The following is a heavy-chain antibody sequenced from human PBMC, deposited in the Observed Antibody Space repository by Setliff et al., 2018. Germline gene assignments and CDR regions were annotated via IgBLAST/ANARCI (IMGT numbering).Heavy chain of an antibody. D-gene: IGHD2-8*01. V-gene: IGHV1-18*01. CDR1: GGTFRSDG. CDR2: ISPHTGNT. Sequence: ASVKVSCKASGGTFRSDGFNWVRQAPGQGLEWMGWISPHTGNTYYTPKLHGRVTLTTDTSASTAYRELRSLRPDDTAVYYCATLVRFCTRTACQKLAGDESWGQGTLVTVSS. J-gene: IGHJ5*01. CDR3: ATLVRFCTRTACQKLAGDES.